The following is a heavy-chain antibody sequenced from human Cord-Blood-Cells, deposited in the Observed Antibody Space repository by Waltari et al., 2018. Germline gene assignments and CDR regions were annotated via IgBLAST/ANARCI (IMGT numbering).Heavy chain of an antibody. Sequence: QVHLHDSGPGQEKPPQTLSRTCTVSRGSISSGVYPWSWTLQHPGKGLEWIGYSYYSGSTAYNPSLQRRVTMSVATCKNQFSLKLGSVSAAETAVYYCASGPWSDFWSGYAFDIWGHGAMVTVSS. J-gene: IGHJ3*02. D-gene: IGHD3-3*01. CDR3: ASGPWSDFWSGYAFDI. CDR1: RGSISSGVYP. V-gene: IGHV4-31*03. CDR2: SYYSGST.